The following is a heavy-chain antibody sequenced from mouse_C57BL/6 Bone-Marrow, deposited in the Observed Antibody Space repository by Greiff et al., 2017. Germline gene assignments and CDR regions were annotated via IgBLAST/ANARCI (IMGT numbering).Heavy chain of an antibody. Sequence: QVQLQQSGAELARPGASVKLSCKASGYTFTSYGISWVKQRTGQGLEWIGEIYPRSGNTYYNEKFKGKATLTADKSSSTAYMELRRLTSEDSAVYFCARLGVTTRYYFDYWGQGTTLTVSS. CDR2: IYPRSGNT. J-gene: IGHJ2*01. CDR3: ARLGVTTRYYFDY. V-gene: IGHV1-81*01. D-gene: IGHD2-2*01. CDR1: GYTFTSYG.